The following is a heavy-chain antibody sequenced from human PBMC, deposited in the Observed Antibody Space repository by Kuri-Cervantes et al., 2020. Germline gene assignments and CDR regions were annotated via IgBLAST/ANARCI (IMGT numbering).Heavy chain of an antibody. J-gene: IGHJ3*02. CDR2: ISSGGTTI. CDR1: GFTFSDYY. V-gene: IGHV3-11*04. D-gene: IGHD3-22*01. Sequence: GGSLRLSCAASGFTFSDYYVSWIRQAPGKGLEWLSYISSGGTTIYYADSVKGRFTISRDNAKNSLYLQMNSLRAEDTAVYYCAREFSGYYYVGSDAFDIWGQGTMVIVSS. CDR3: AREFSGYYYVGSDAFDI.